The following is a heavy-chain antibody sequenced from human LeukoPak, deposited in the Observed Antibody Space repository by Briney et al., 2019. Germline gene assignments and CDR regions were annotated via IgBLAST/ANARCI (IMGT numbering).Heavy chain of an antibody. CDR3: AREPEYDFWSGYSAYMDV. CDR2: ISSSSSYI. CDR1: GFTFSSYS. J-gene: IGHJ6*03. Sequence: GGSLRLSCAASGFTFSSYSMNWVRQAPGKGLEWVSSISSSSSYIYYADSVKGRFTISRDNAKNSLYLQMNSLRAEDTAVYYCAREPEYDFWSGYSAYMDVWGKGTTVTVSS. D-gene: IGHD3-3*01. V-gene: IGHV3-21*01.